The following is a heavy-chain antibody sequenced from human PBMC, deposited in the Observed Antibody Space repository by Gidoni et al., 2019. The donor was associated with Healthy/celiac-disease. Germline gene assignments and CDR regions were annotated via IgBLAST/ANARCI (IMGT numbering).Heavy chain of an antibody. CDR1: GFTFSSYW. CDR2: IKQDGSEK. CDR3: ARIDLTIFRLILETPLASFAY. Sequence: EVQLVESGGGLVQPGGSLRLSCAAAGFTFSSYWMSWVRQAPGKGREWVANIKQDGSEKYYLNSVKGRSTSSENNARTSLFLQMTTLRAGTPAFFSVARIDLTIFRLILETPLASFAYWGQGPLVPVS. J-gene: IGHJ4*02. V-gene: IGHV3-7*01. D-gene: IGHD3-3*01.